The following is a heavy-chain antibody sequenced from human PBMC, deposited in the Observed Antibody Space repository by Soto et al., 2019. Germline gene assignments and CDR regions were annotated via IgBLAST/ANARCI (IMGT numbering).Heavy chain of an antibody. CDR2: IIPIFGTA. CDR1: GYTFTGYY. V-gene: IGHV1-69*13. CDR3: ARDSVSGSLDY. Sequence: ASVKVSCKASGYTFTGYYMHWVRQAPGQGLEWMGGIIPIFGTANYAQKFQGRVTITADESTSTAYMELSSLRSEDTAVYYCARDSVSGSLDYWGQGTLVTVPS. J-gene: IGHJ4*02. D-gene: IGHD3-10*01.